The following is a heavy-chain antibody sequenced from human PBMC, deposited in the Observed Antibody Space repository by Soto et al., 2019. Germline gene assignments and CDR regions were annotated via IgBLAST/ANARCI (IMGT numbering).Heavy chain of an antibody. CDR1: GYTFTSYY. Sequence: GASVKVSCKASGYTFTSYYMHWVRQAPGQGLEWMGMINPSGGSTSYAQKFQGRVTITADKSTSTAYMELSSLRSEDTAVYYCASWGSGRSGPFDYWGQGTLVTVSS. J-gene: IGHJ4*02. CDR3: ASWGSGRSGPFDY. CDR2: INPSGGST. D-gene: IGHD3-16*01. V-gene: IGHV1-46*01.